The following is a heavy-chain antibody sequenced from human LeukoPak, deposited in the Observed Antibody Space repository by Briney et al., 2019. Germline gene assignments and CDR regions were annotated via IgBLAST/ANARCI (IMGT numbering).Heavy chain of an antibody. CDR3: ARSSRVRLGELSNYYYYMDV. D-gene: IGHD3-16*02. CDR2: INPNSGGT. J-gene: IGHJ6*03. V-gene: IGHV1-2*02. CDR1: GYTFTGYY. Sequence: ASVKVSCKASGYTFTGYYMHWVRQAPGQGLEWMGWINPNSGGTNYTQKFQGRVTMTRDTSISTAYMELSRLRSDDTAVYYCARSSRVRLGELSNYYYYMDVWGKGTTVTISS.